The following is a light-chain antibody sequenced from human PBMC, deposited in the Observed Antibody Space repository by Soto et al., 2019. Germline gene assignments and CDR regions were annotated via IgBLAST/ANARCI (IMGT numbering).Light chain of an antibody. Sequence: DIQLTQSPSFLSASVGDRVTITCRASQGISSYLAWYQQKPGKAPKLLIYAASTLQSGVPSRFSGSGSGTEFTLTISSLQPEDFATYYCQQLNSYPREFTFGPGTKVDIQ. CDR1: QGISSY. CDR3: QQLNSYPREFT. J-gene: IGKJ3*01. CDR2: AAS. V-gene: IGKV1-9*01.